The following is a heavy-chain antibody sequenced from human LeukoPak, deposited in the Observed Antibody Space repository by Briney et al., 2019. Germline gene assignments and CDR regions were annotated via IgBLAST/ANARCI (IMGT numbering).Heavy chain of an antibody. D-gene: IGHD6-19*01. J-gene: IGHJ3*02. CDR2: IYPGDSDT. CDR3: ARLVAVAGAGAFDI. CDR1: GSSFTSYW. Sequence: GASLQISCKGSGSSFTSYWIGWVRQMPGKGLEWMGIIYPGDSDTRYSPSFEGQVTISADKSISTAYLQWSSLKASDTAMYYCARLVAVAGAGAFDIWGQGTMVTVSS. V-gene: IGHV5-51*01.